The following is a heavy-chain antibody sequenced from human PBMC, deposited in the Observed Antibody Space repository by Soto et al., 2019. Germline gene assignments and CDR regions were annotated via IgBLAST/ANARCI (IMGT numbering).Heavy chain of an antibody. CDR1: GGSVRSGRYY. CDR2: VFYSGST. V-gene: IGHV4-61*01. CDR3: ATFRSYSDY. Sequence: SETLSLTCTVSGGSVRSGRYYWSWIRQPPGKGLEWIGYVFYSGSTRYNPSLNSRVTISVDTSKNQFSLKLTSVTAEDTAVYYCATFRSYSDYWGPGTLVTVSS. J-gene: IGHJ4*02.